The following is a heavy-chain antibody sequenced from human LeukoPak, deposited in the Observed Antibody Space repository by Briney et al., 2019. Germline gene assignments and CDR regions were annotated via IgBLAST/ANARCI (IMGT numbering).Heavy chain of an antibody. CDR3: ARGGVATIRTPCDY. D-gene: IGHD5-12*01. J-gene: IGHJ4*02. V-gene: IGHV1-3*01. CDR1: GYTFTSYS. Sequence: GASVKVSCKASGYTFTSYSMHWVRQAPGQRLEGMGWINACNGNTQYSQKFQGRVTITRDTSASTAYMELSSLGSEDTAVYYCARGGVATIRTPCDYWGQGTLVTVSS. CDR2: INACNGNT.